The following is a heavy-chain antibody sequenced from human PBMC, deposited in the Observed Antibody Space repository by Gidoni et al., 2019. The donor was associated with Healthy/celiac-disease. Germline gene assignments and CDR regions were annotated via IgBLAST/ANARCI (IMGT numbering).Heavy chain of an antibody. D-gene: IGHD1-26*01. CDR3: ARLWELLSPFDY. J-gene: IGHJ4*02. CDR2: IYSGCST. V-gene: IGHV3-66*01. Sequence: EVQLVESGGGLVQPGGSLRLSCAASGCTVSSNYMSWVRQAPGKGLEWVSVIYSGCSTYYADSVKGRFTISRDNSKNTLYLQMNSLRAEDTAVYYGARLWELLSPFDYWGQGTLVTVSS. CDR1: GCTVSSNY.